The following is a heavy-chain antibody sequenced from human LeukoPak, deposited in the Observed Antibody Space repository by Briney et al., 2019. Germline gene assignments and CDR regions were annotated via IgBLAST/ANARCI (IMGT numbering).Heavy chain of an antibody. J-gene: IGHJ6*03. Sequence: KPSETLSLTCTVSGGSISSYYWSWIRQPAGKGLEWIGRIYTSGSTNYNPSLKSRVTMSVDTSKNQFSLKLSSVTAADTAVYYCAREMDIVVVPAVKGGSSYYYYYMDVWGKGTTVTVSS. V-gene: IGHV4-4*07. CDR2: IYTSGST. CDR3: AREMDIVVVPAVKGGSSYYYYYMDV. D-gene: IGHD2-2*03. CDR1: GGSISSYY.